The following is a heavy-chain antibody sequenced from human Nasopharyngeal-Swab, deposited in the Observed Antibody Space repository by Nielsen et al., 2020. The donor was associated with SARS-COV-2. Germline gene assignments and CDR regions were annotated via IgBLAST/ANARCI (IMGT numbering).Heavy chain of an antibody. CDR3: ARHGTTVTRNYAFDI. CDR2: IYYSGST. J-gene: IGHJ3*02. V-gene: IGHV4-39*01. Sequence: RQAPGKGLEWIGSIYYSGSTCYNPSLKSRVTISVDTSKNQFSLKLSSVTAADTAVYYCARHGTTVTRNYAFDIWGQGTMVTVSS. D-gene: IGHD4-17*01.